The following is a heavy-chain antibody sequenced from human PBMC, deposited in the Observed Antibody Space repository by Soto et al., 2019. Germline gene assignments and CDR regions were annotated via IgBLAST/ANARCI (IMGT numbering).Heavy chain of an antibody. CDR2: VFHTGTI. D-gene: IGHD6-13*01. J-gene: IGHJ4*02. CDR1: GDSVSSPYY. V-gene: IGHV4-4*02. CDR3: ARSEGWYAVHS. Sequence: QVQLQESGPGLVKPSGTLSLTCAVSGDSVSSPYYWCWVRQPPGKGLEWIGEVFHTGTISYNPSIRSRVTISMDKYINQLSLDLSSETAADTAVYYCARSEGWYAVHSWGPGTLVIVSS.